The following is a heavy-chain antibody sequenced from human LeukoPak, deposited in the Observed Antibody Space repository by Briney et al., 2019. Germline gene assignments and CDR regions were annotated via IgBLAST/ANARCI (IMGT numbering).Heavy chain of an antibody. D-gene: IGHD7-27*01. CDR1: GFTFDAFG. V-gene: IGHV3-20*01. Sequence: GGSLRLSCAASGFTFDAFGMTWVRQAPGKGLEWVSAIRGDAGSTGYADSVKGRFTISRDNAKNSLYLQMNSLRVEDTALYDCARVWAWGSGNYFDNWGQGTLVTVSS. CDR3: ARVWAWGSGNYFDN. J-gene: IGHJ4*02. CDR2: IRGDAGST.